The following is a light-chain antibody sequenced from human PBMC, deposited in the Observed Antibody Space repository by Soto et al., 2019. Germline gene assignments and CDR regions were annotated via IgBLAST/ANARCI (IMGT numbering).Light chain of an antibody. CDR1: QSVISSY. Sequence: EIVLTQSPGTLSLSPGERATLSCRASQSVISSYLAWHQKKPGQAPRLLIYGASNRATGIPDRFSGSGSGTDFTLTISRLEAEDSAVYYCQHYGSSPPYTFGQGTKLKIK. V-gene: IGKV3-20*01. CDR2: GAS. CDR3: QHYGSSPPYT. J-gene: IGKJ2*01.